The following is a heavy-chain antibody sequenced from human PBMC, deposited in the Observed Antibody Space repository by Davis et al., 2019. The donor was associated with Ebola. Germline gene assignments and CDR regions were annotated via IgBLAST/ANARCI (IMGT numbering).Heavy chain of an antibody. CDR1: GYTFTSYD. J-gene: IGHJ4*02. CDR2: MNPNSGNT. CDR3: ARDLGLVHDY. V-gene: IGHV1-8*01. D-gene: IGHD3/OR15-3a*01. Sequence: ASVKVSCKASGYTFTSYDFHWVRQATGQGLEYMGWMNPNSGNTGYEQKFQGRLAMTRDTSISTAYMELSSLRSEDTAVYYCARDLGLVHDYWGQGTLVTVSS.